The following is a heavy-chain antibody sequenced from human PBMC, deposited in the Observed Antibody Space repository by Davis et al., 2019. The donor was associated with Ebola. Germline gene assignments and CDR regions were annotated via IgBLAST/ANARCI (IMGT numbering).Heavy chain of an antibody. V-gene: IGHV1-69*13. CDR2: IIPIFGTA. CDR1: GYTFTSYG. Sequence: SVKVSCKASGYTFTSYGISWVRQAPGQGLEWMGGIIPIFGTANYAQKFQGRVTITADESTSTAYMELSSLRSEDTAVYYCAREWLGWFDPWDQGTLVTVSS. CDR3: AREWLGWFDP. J-gene: IGHJ5*02. D-gene: IGHD3-22*01.